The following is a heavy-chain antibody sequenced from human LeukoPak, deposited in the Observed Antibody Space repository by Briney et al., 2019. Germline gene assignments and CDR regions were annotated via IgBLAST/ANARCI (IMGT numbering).Heavy chain of an antibody. CDR2: FNDTGSST. J-gene: IGHJ4*02. D-gene: IGHD3-10*01. Sequence: TGGSLRLSCVASGFDFSSHAMTRVRQAPGKGLEWVSSFNDTGSSTYYADSVKGRFTISRDNSKNTLYLQMTNLRAEDTAVYFCAKDLLRIYWRTFDSWGQGALVIVSS. V-gene: IGHV3-23*01. CDR1: GFDFSSHA. CDR3: AKDLLRIYWRTFDS.